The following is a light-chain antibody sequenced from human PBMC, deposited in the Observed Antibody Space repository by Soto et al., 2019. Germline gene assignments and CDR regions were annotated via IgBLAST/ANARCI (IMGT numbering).Light chain of an antibody. CDR1: SSNIGAGFD. Sequence: QSVLTQPPSVSGAPGQRVTISCTGSSSNIGAGFDVHWYQQLPGTAPKLLIYGNNDRPSGVPDRFSGSKSGNTASLTISGLQAEDEGDYYCTSFTRSTTLEVVFGGGTKVTVL. J-gene: IGLJ2*01. CDR3: TSFTRSTTLEVV. CDR2: GNN. V-gene: IGLV1-40*01.